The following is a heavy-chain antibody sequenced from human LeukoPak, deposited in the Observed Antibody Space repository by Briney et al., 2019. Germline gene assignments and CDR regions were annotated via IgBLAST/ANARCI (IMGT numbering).Heavy chain of an antibody. J-gene: IGHJ4*02. CDR1: GGTFSSYA. Sequence: ASVKVSCKASGGTFSSYAISWVRQAPGQGLEWMGRIIPILGIANYAQKFQGRVTITADKSASTAYMELSSLRSEDTAVYYCAIINGGDPLDYWGQGTLVTVSS. CDR3: AIINGGDPLDY. CDR2: IIPILGIA. D-gene: IGHD2-21*02. V-gene: IGHV1-69*04.